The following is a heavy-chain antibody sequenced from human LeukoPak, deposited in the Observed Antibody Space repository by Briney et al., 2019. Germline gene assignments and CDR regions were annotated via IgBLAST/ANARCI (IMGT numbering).Heavy chain of an antibody. J-gene: IGHJ4*02. D-gene: IGHD6-19*01. V-gene: IGHV3-48*01. Sequence: GGSLRLSCAASGFIFSSYSMNWVRQAPGKGLEWVSYISSSSSTIYYADSVKGRFTISRDNAKNSLYLQMNSLRAEDTAVYYCARGRGWWTHYFDYWGQGTLVTVSS. CDR1: GFIFSSYS. CDR2: ISSSSSTI. CDR3: ARGRGWWTHYFDY.